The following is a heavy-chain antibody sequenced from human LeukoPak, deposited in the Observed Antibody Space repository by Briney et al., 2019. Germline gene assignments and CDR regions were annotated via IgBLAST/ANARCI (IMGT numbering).Heavy chain of an antibody. D-gene: IGHD3-3*01. CDR3: ASDFWSGPPSSPHDY. V-gene: IGHV3-21*01. CDR2: ISSSSSYI. J-gene: IGHJ4*02. CDR1: GFTFSSYS. Sequence: PGGSLRLSCAASGFTFSSYSMNWVRQAPGKGLEWVSSISSSSSYIYYADSVKGRFTISRDNSKNTLYLQMNSLRAEDTAVYYCASDFWSGPPSSPHDYWGQGTLVTVSS.